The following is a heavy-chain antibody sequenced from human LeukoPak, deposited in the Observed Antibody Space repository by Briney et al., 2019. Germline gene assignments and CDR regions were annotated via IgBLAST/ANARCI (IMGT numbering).Heavy chain of an antibody. D-gene: IGHD4-11*01. CDR1: GGSISSGGYY. J-gene: IGHJ4*02. Sequence: SETLSLTCTVSGGSISSGGYYWSWIRQPPGRGLGWIGYIYYSGSTDYNPSLKSRVTISVDTSKNQFSLHLSSVTAADTAVYYCARVVLTTVELRFDYWGQGSLVTVSS. CDR3: ARVVLTTVELRFDY. CDR2: IYYSGST. V-gene: IGHV4-31*03.